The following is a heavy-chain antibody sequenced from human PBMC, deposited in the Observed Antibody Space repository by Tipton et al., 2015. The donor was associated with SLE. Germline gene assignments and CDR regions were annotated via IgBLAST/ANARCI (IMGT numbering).Heavy chain of an antibody. CDR1: GGSISSHY. CDR3: ARDQGSWRWLQSRGAFDI. Sequence: TLSLTCTVSGGSISSHYWSWIRQPPGKGLDWIGYIYYSGSTNYNPSLKSRVTISVDTSKNQFSLKLSSVTAADTAVYYCARDQGSWRWLQSRGAFDIWGQGTMVTVSS. V-gene: IGHV4-59*11. CDR2: IYYSGST. J-gene: IGHJ3*02. D-gene: IGHD5-24*01.